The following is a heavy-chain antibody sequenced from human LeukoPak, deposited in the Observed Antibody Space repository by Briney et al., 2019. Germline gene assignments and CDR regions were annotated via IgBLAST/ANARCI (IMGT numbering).Heavy chain of an antibody. J-gene: IGHJ4*02. V-gene: IGHV4-34*01. CDR3: ARGTLKSPTRPRDY. Sequence: SETLFLTCAVYGGSLSGYYWSWIRQPPGKGLEWIGEINHSGSTNYNPSLKSRVTISVDTSKNQFSLKLTSVTAADTAVYYCARGTLKSPTRPRDYWGQGNLVTVSS. CDR1: GGSLSGYY. CDR2: INHSGST.